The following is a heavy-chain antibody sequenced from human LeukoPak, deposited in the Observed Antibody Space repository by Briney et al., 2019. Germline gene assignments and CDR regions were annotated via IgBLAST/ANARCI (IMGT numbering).Heavy chain of an antibody. J-gene: IGHJ6*03. CDR3: AKDRGRELWFPEGYMDV. CDR2: ISSSGSTI. V-gene: IGHV3-48*03. Sequence: GGSLRLSCAASGFTFSSYELNWVRQAPGKGLEWVSYISSSGSTIKYADSVKGRFTISRGSAKNSLYLQMNSLRAEDTAVYYCAKDRGRELWFPEGYMDVWGKGTTVTVSS. D-gene: IGHD5-18*01. CDR1: GFTFSSYE.